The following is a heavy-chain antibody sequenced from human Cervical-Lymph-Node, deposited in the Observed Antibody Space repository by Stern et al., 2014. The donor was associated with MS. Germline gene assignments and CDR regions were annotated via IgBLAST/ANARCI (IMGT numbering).Heavy chain of an antibody. CDR3: AREEAVAGISV. CDR1: GFTFSSYS. V-gene: IGHV3-21*01. D-gene: IGHD6-19*01. CDR2: ISSSSSYI. J-gene: IGHJ6*02. Sequence: EVQLVESGGGLVKPGGSLRLSCAASGFTFSSYSMHWVRQAPGKGLEWVSSISSSSSYIYYADSVKGRCTISRDNAKNSLYLQMNSLRAEDTAVYYCAREEAVAGISVWGQGTTVTVSS.